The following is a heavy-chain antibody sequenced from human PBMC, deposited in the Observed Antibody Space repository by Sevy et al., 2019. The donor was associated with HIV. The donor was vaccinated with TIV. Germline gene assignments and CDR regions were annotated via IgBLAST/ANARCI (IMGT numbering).Heavy chain of an antibody. D-gene: IGHD4-4*01. CDR3: ARDGGHTSNWDIAY. CDR1: GFTFSTYG. CDR2: ISSAGSHR. Sequence: GGCLRLSCAASGFTFSTYGMHWVRQTPGKGLEWVAVISSAGSHRYYAGSVKGRVTVSRDNSKNTLYLQMKNLGVEDTAVYYCARDGGHTSNWDIAYWGQGTPVTVSS. J-gene: IGHJ4*02. V-gene: IGHV3-30*03.